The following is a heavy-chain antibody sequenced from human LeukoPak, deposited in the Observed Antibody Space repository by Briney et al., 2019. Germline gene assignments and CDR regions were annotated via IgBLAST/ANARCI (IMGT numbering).Heavy chain of an antibody. CDR2: INHSGST. Sequence: PSETLSLTCAVYGGSFSGYYWSWVRQPPGKGLEWMGEINHSGSTNYNPSLKSRVTISVDTSKNQFSLKLSSVTAADTAVYYCARSDYCGGDCYRYFDLWGRGTLVTVSS. CDR3: ARSDYCGGDCYRYFDL. CDR1: GGSFSGYY. J-gene: IGHJ2*01. V-gene: IGHV4-34*01. D-gene: IGHD2-21*02.